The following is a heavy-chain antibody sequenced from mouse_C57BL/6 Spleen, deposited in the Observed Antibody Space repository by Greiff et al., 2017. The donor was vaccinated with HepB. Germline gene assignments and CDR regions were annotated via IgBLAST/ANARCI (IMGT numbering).Heavy chain of an antibody. CDR3: ARSLYDYGFAY. V-gene: IGHV1-82*01. CDR2: IYPGDGDT. CDR1: GYAFSSSW. Sequence: VQLQQSGPELVKPGASVKISCKASGYAFSSSWMNWVKQRPGKGLEWIGRIYPGDGDTNYKGKFKGKATLSADKSSSTAYMQLSGLTSEDSAVYFCARSLYDYGFAYWGQGTLVTVSA. D-gene: IGHD2-4*01. J-gene: IGHJ3*01.